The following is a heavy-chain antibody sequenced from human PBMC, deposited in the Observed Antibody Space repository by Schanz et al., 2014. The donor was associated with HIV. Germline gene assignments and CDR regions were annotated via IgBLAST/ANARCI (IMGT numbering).Heavy chain of an antibody. CDR1: GGSFGGYF. CDR3: ARRSLNLITMTPKYFDH. D-gene: IGHD3-22*01. V-gene: IGHV4-34*01. Sequence: QVQLQQWGAGLLKPSETLSLTCAVTGGSFGGYFWSWIRQSPGMGLEWIGEITHSGSTNYNPSLRGQVTFSAATSKNQFSLKLSSVTAADTAVYYCARRSLNLITMTPKYFDHWGQGTLVTVSS. J-gene: IGHJ1*01. CDR2: ITHSGST.